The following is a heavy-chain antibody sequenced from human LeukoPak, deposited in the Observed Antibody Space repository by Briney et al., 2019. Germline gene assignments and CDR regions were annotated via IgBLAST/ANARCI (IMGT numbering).Heavy chain of an antibody. CDR3: ARSATGAYSDY. J-gene: IGHJ4*02. CDR1: GFTFSSYW. V-gene: IGHV3-74*01. D-gene: IGHD4/OR15-4a*01. Sequence: GGSLRLSCAASGFTFSSYWMRWVRQAPGKGLVWVSRINGDGSSTTYADSVKGRFTFSRDNAKNTLYLQMNSLRAEDTAMYYRARSATGAYSDYWGQGTLVTVSS. CDR2: INGDGSST.